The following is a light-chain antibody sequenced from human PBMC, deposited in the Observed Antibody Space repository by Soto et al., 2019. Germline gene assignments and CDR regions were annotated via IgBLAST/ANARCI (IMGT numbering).Light chain of an antibody. CDR3: SSYAGSNNFPYV. V-gene: IGLV2-8*01. J-gene: IGLJ1*01. CDR2: EVT. CDR1: SSDVGHYNY. Sequence: QSALTQPPSASGSPGQSVTISCTGTSSDVGHYNYVSWYQQHPGKAPKLIIYEVTKRPSGVPDRFSGSKSGYTASLTVSGLQAEDEADYYCSSYAGSNNFPYVFGTGT.